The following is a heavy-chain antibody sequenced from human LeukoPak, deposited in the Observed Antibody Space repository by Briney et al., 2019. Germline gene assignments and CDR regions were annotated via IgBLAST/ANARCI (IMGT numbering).Heavy chain of an antibody. CDR3: ARWERAAAGDFDY. CDR1: GGSISSGGYY. CDR2: IYYSGST. V-gene: IGHV4-31*03. Sequence: SETLSLTCTVSGGSISSGGYYWSWIRQHPGKGLEWIGYIYYSGSTYYNPSLKSRVTISVDTSKNQFSLKLSSVTAADTAVYYCARWERAAAGDFDYWGQGTLVTVSS. J-gene: IGHJ4*02. D-gene: IGHD6-13*01.